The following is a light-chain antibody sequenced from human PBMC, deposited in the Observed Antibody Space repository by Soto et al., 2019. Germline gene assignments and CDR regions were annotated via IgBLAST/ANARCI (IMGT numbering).Light chain of an antibody. CDR2: DAS. V-gene: IGKV3-11*01. CDR3: QQRSNWPRVT. J-gene: IGKJ3*01. Sequence: EIVLTQSPATLSLSPGERATLSCRASQSVSRYLAWYQQKPGQAPRLLIYDASNRATGIPARFSGSGSGTDFPLTISSLEPEDFAVYYCQQRSNWPRVTFGPGTKVDIK. CDR1: QSVSRY.